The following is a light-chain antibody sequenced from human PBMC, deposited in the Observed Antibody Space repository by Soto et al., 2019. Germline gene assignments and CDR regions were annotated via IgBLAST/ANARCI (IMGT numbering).Light chain of an antibody. V-gene: IGLV1-44*01. CDR1: SSNIGSNT. Sequence: QSVLTQPPSASGTPGQRVTISCSGSSSNIGSNTVSWYQQLPGTAPRLLIYNNSQRPSGVPDRFSGSKSGTSASLAISGLQSEDAADYYCAAWDDSLNGPVFGGGTKLTVL. CDR3: AAWDDSLNGPV. CDR2: NNS. J-gene: IGLJ2*01.